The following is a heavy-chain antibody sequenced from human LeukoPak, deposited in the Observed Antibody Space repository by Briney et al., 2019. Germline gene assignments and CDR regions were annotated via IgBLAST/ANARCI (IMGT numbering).Heavy chain of an antibody. V-gene: IGHV3-74*01. Sequence: GGSLRLSCAASGFTFSSYWMHWVRQAPGKGLVWVSRINSDGSSTSYADSVKGRFTISRDNAKNTLYLQMNSLRAEDTAVYYCAKDLVPGYDDQYNWFDPWGQGTLVTVSS. CDR3: AKDLVPGYDDQYNWFDP. CDR1: GFTFSSYW. CDR2: INSDGSST. J-gene: IGHJ5*02. D-gene: IGHD3-16*01.